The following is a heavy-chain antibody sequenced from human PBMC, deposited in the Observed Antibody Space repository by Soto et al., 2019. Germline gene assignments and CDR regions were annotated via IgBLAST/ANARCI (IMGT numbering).Heavy chain of an antibody. CDR2: IFPGDSDT. D-gene: IGHD3-22*01. CDR3: ARQPYYYDSSDYGLGDF. V-gene: IGHV5-51*01. CDR1: GYIFTNYF. J-gene: IGHJ4*02. Sequence: GDSLKISCNTSGYIFTNYFIVFVRQKPGKYLEWMGVIFPGDSDTRYSPSFQGHVIISTDKSIDTAYLQWSRLKASDSEMYYCARQPYYYDSSDYGLGDFWGQGTQVNVSS.